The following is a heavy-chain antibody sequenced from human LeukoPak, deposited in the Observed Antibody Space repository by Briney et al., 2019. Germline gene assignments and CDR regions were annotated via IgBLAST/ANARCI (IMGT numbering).Heavy chain of an antibody. Sequence: PSETLSLTCTVSGGSISSSSYYWGRIRQPPGKGLEWIGSIYYSGSTYYNPSLKSRVTISVDTSKNQFSLKLSSVTAADTAVYYCARVEEAYGSGRRENYYYYYMDVWGKGTTVTISS. CDR3: ARVEEAYGSGRRENYYYYYMDV. J-gene: IGHJ6*03. V-gene: IGHV4-39*07. D-gene: IGHD3-10*01. CDR1: GGSISSSSYY. CDR2: IYYSGST.